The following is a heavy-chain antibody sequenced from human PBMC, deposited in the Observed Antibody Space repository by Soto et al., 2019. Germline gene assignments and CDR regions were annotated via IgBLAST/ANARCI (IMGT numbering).Heavy chain of an antibody. V-gene: IGHV4-59*01. CDR1: GGSISSYY. J-gene: IGHJ3*02. D-gene: IGHD3-22*01. CDR3: ASHYYDSSRYYDAFDI. Sequence: QVQLQESGPGLVEPSETLSLTCTVSGGSISSYYWSWIRQPPGKGLEWIGYIYYSGSTNYNPSLKSRVTISVDTSKNQFSLKLSSVTAADTAVYYCASHYYDSSRYYDAFDIWGQGTMVTVSS. CDR2: IYYSGST.